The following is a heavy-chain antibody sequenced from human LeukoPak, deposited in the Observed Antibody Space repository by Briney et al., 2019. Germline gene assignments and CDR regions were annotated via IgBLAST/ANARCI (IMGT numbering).Heavy chain of an antibody. Sequence: GGSLRLSCVGSRFTFSSYWMTWVRQAPGKGLEWVASIKQDGSEKYYVDSVKGRFTSSRDNAKNSLYLQMDSLRAEDTAVYYCARDKSAGADTGSSFYYWGQGALVTVSS. CDR3: ARDKSAGADTGSSFYY. J-gene: IGHJ4*02. D-gene: IGHD3-10*01. V-gene: IGHV3-7*03. CDR2: IKQDGSEK. CDR1: RFTFSSYW.